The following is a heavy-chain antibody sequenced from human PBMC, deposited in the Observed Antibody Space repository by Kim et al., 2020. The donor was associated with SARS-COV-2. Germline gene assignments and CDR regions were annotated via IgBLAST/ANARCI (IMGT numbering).Heavy chain of an antibody. D-gene: IGHD6-19*01. CDR3: AKGESIAVAGIYDY. CDR2: ISWNSGSI. Sequence: GGSLRLSCAASGFTFGDYAMHWVRQAPGKGLEWVSGISWNSGSIGYADSVKGRFTISRDNAKNSLYLQMNSLRAEDTALYYCAKGESIAVAGIYDYWGQGTLVTVSS. V-gene: IGHV3-9*01. CDR1: GFTFGDYA. J-gene: IGHJ4*02.